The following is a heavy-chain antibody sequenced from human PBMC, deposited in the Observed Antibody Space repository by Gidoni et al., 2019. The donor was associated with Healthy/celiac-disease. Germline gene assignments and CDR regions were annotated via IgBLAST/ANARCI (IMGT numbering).Heavy chain of an antibody. D-gene: IGHD3-3*01. V-gene: IGHV4-30-4*01. CDR1: GGSISSGDYY. J-gene: IGHJ3*02. Sequence: QVQLQESGPGLVKPSQTLSLTCTVSGGSISSGDYYWSWIRQPPGKGLEWIGYIYYSGSSYYNPSLKSRVTISVDTSKNQFSLKLSSVTAADTAVYYCARDGNYDFWSGPSIDAFDIWGQGTMVTVSS. CDR2: IYYSGSS. CDR3: ARDGNYDFWSGPSIDAFDI.